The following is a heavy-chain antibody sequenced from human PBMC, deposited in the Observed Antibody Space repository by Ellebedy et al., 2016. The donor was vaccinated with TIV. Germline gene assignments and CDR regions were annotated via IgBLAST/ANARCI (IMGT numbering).Heavy chain of an antibody. D-gene: IGHD2-15*01. Sequence: MPSETLSLTCTVSGGSISDYYWSRIRQAPGRGLEWIAFLRYSETTNYNPSLKSRVSMSVDTSKNQFSLKLRSVTAADTAVYFCAREQRVVPAAYFDYWGQGTLVTVSS. CDR2: LRYSETT. J-gene: IGHJ4*02. CDR3: AREQRVVPAAYFDY. V-gene: IGHV4-59*01. CDR1: GGSISDYY.